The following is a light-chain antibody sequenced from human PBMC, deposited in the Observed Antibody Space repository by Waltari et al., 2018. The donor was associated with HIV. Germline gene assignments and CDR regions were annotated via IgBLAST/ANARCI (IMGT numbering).Light chain of an antibody. CDR2: EVS. J-gene: IGLJ2*01. V-gene: IGLV2-23*02. Sequence: QSALTQPASVSGSPGQSIPLSCPRTHRDVGGSNLVHWYQQHPGKAPQLMIYEVSKRPSGVSNRFSGSKSGNTASLTISGLQAEDEADYYCCAYAGSTTYVIFGGGTKLTVL. CDR3: CAYAGSTTYVI. CDR1: HRDVGGSNL.